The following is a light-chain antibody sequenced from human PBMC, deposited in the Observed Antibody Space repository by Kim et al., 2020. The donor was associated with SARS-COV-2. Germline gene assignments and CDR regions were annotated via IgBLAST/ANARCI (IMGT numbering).Light chain of an antibody. J-gene: IGLJ1*01. CDR2: SDV. Sequence: GQIIATSSSAPLSSVETNYVSWYQQGPGWAPKLLIYSDVVRPSGVPDRFSGSKSGHSPSLAIPGLRSADEALYFCATWDASLTEYVFGPGTKVTVL. CDR3: ATWDASLTEYV. V-gene: IGLV1-47*02. CDR1: LSSVETNY.